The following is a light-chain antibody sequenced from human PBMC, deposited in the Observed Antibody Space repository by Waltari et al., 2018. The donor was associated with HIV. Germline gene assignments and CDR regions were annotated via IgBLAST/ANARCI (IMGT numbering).Light chain of an antibody. V-gene: IGLV1-44*01. Sequence: QSVLTQSPSASGTPGQRVTIYCSGSSSNIGSKTVNWYQQLPGTAPKLLIYSRDQRPSGVPDRFSGSYSGTSAPLAISGLQSEDEADYYCAAWDGSLIGYVFGTGTKVTVL. CDR1: SSNIGSKT. J-gene: IGLJ1*01. CDR3: AAWDGSLIGYV. CDR2: SRD.